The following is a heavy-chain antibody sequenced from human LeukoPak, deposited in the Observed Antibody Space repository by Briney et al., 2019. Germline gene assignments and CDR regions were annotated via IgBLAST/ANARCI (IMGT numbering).Heavy chain of an antibody. J-gene: IGHJ4*02. D-gene: IGHD3-10*01. CDR2: IYYSGST. CDR1: GGSISSYY. V-gene: IGHV4-59*08. CDR3: ARHDGSGSYTLIFDY. Sequence: PSETLSLTCAVSGGSISSYYWSWIRQPPGKGLEWIGYIYYSGSTNYNPSLKSRVTISVDTSKNQFSLKLSSVTAADTAVYYCARHDGSGSYTLIFDYWGQGTLVTVSS.